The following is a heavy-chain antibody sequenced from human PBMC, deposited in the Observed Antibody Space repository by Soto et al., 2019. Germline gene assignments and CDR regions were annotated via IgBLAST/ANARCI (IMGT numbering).Heavy chain of an antibody. CDR1: GGTFSSYA. J-gene: IGHJ5*02. V-gene: IGHV1-69*13. Sequence: VKVSCKASGGTFSSYAISWVRQAPGQGLEWMGGIIPIFGTANYAQKFQGRVTITADESTSTAYMELSSLRSEDTAVYYCAREGYCSSTSCYSGWFDPWGQGTLVTVSS. CDR3: AREGYCSSTSCYSGWFDP. D-gene: IGHD2-2*01. CDR2: IIPIFGTA.